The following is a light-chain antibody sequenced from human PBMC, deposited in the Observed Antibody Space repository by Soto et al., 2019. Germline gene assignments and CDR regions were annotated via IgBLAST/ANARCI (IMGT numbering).Light chain of an antibody. CDR2: GAS. CDR3: QQYGSSPPIT. J-gene: IGKJ5*01. Sequence: EIVSTQSTATLSLSPGERSTLSCRASQSVSSYLAWYQQKPGQAPRLLIYGASSRATGIPDRFSGSGSGTDFTLTISRLEPEDFAVYYCQQYGSSPPITFCQGTRLEIK. V-gene: IGKV3-20*01. CDR1: QSVSSY.